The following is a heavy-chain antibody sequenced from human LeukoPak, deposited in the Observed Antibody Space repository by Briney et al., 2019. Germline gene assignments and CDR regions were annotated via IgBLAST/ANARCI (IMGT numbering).Heavy chain of an antibody. Sequence: PGGSLRLSCAASGFTVSSNYMTWVRQAPGQGLGWVSVIYLGGTTYYADSVKGRFTISRDNSKNTVYLQMNSLRVEDTAVYYCAKYPLPRPLDFWGQGTLVTVSS. J-gene: IGHJ4*02. CDR2: IYLGGTT. V-gene: IGHV3-53*01. CDR1: GFTVSSNY. D-gene: IGHD2/OR15-2a*01. CDR3: AKYPLPRPLDF.